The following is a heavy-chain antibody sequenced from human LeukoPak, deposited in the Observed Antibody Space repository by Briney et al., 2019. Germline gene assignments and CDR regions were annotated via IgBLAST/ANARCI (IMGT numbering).Heavy chain of an antibody. Sequence: QAGGSLRLSCAASGFSFSSFAMTWVRQAPGKGLEWVSSITGGHYATYNTDSVKGRFTISRDNAKNTLYLQMNSLRADDTAIYNCTKDPNGDYIGAFDPWGQGTLVTVSS. CDR1: GFSFSSFA. J-gene: IGHJ5*02. CDR2: ITGGHYAT. D-gene: IGHD4-17*01. V-gene: IGHV3-23*01. CDR3: TKDPNGDYIGAFDP.